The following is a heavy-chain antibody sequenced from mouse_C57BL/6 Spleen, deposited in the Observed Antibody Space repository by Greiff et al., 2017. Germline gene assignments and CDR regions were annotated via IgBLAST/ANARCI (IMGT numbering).Heavy chain of an antibody. Sequence: QVQLQQPGAELVKPGASVKLSCKASGYTFTSYWMRWVKQSPGQGLEWIGMIHPNSGSTNYNEKFKSKATLTVDKSSSTAYMQLSSLTSEDAAVYYCARGTTVVATEDLDYWGQGTTLTVSS. CDR3: ARGTTVVATEDLDY. CDR2: IHPNSGST. CDR1: GYTFTSYW. D-gene: IGHD1-1*01. V-gene: IGHV1-64*01. J-gene: IGHJ2*01.